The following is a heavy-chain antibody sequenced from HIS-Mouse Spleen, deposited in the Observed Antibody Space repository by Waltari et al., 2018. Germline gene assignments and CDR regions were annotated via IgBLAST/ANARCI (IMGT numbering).Heavy chain of an antibody. CDR2: IYYSGST. D-gene: IGHD6-13*01. V-gene: IGHV4-39*07. CDR1: GGAFGSRSYY. Sequence: QLQLQESGPGLAKPSEPLSLPCPVSGGAFGSRSYYCGWIRQPPGKGLEWIGSIYYSGSTYYNPSLKSRVTISVDTSKNQFSLKLSSVTAADTAVYYCAREIPYSSSWYDWYFDLWGRGTLVTVSS. J-gene: IGHJ2*01. CDR3: AREIPYSSSWYDWYFDL.